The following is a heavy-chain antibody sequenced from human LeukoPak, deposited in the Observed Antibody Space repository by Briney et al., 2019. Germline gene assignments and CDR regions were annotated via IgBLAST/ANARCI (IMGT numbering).Heavy chain of an antibody. D-gene: IGHD3-22*01. CDR1: GFTFSIYG. CDR2: MSGSGGST. V-gene: IGHV3-23*01. J-gene: IGHJ2*01. Sequence: GRTLRLSCAPSGFTFSIYGMSWVRQAPGRGLEWVSAMSGSGGSTYYADSVKGRFTISRDNSKNTLYLQMNSLRAEDTAVYYCAKDGYYDSSAYYYVRYFDLWGRGTLVTVSS. CDR3: AKDGYYDSSAYYYVRYFDL.